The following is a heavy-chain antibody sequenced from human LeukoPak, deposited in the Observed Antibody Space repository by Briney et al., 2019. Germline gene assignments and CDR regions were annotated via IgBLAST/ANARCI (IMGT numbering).Heavy chain of an antibody. D-gene: IGHD3-10*01. CDR2: IIPIFGTA. CDR1: GGTFSSYA. CDR3: AREPQNYYGSGSYYNGYYYYGMDV. V-gene: IGHV1-69*13. J-gene: IGHJ6*02. Sequence: ASVKVSCKASGGTFSSYAISWVRQAPGQGLEWVGGIIPIFGTANYAQKFQGRVTITADESTSTAYMELSSLRSEDTAVYYCAREPQNYYGSGSYYNGYYYYGMDVWGQGTTVTVSS.